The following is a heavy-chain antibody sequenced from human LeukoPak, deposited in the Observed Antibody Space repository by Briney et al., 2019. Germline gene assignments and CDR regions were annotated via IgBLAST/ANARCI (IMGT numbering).Heavy chain of an antibody. CDR3: ARDNNYYDSSGRNWFDP. CDR1: GGTFSSYA. J-gene: IGHJ5*02. V-gene: IGHV1-69*13. CDR2: IIPIFGTA. Sequence: SVKVSCKASGGTFSSYAISWVRQAPGQGLEWMGGIIPIFGTANYAQKFQGRVTITADESTSTAYMELSSLRSEDTAVYYCARDNNYYDSSGRNWFDPWGQGTLVTVSS. D-gene: IGHD3-22*01.